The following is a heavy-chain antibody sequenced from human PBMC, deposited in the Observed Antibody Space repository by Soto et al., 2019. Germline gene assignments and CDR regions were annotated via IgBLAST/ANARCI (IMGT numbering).Heavy chain of an antibody. CDR2: SSASGRSR. CDR3: AKDGNWLDVYFDV. V-gene: IGHV3-23*01. Sequence: GGSLRLSCVASRIEFSNYAMSWVRQAPGKGLEWVSISSASGRSRYHADSVKGRFTISRDNSKNTLYLHMTNLRAEDTAVYYCAKDGNWLDVYFDVWGQGTPVTVSS. J-gene: IGHJ4*02. CDR1: RIEFSNYA. D-gene: IGHD6-19*01.